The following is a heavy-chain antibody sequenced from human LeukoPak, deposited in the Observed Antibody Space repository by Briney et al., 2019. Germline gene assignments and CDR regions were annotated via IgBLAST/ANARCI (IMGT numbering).Heavy chain of an antibody. Sequence: PSGTLSLTCAVSGGSISSSNWWSWVRQPPGKGLEWIGEIYHSGSTNYNPSLKSRVTISVDKSKNQFSLKLSSVTAADTAVYYCARSRIAVAGAFDYWGQGTLVTVSS. V-gene: IGHV4-4*02. CDR2: IYHSGST. J-gene: IGHJ4*02. D-gene: IGHD6-19*01. CDR3: ARSRIAVAGAFDY. CDR1: GGSISSSNW.